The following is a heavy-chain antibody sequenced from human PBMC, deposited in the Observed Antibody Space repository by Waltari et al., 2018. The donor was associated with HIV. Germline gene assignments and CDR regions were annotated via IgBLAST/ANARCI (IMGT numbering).Heavy chain of an antibody. CDR2: ISWNSGSI. Sequence: EVQLVESGGGLVQPGRSLRLSSAASGFTFDDYAMHWVRQAPGKGLEWVSGISWNSGSIGYADSVKGRFTISRDNAKNSLYLQMNSLRAEDTALYYCAKDISKGGFDYWGQGTLVTVSS. V-gene: IGHV3-9*01. J-gene: IGHJ4*02. D-gene: IGHD3-16*01. CDR1: GFTFDDYA. CDR3: AKDISKGGFDY.